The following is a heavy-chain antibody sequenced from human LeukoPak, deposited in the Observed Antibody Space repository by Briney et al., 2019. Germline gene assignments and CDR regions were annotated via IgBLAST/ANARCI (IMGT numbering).Heavy chain of an antibody. CDR1: GGSFSGYY. V-gene: IGHV4-34*01. D-gene: IGHD6-6*01. J-gene: IGHJ4*02. CDR2: INHSGST. CDR3: ARGPLWGYSSSSFDY. Sequence: PSETLSLTCAVYGGSFSGYYWSWIRQPPGKGLEWIGEINHSGSTNYNPSLKSRVTISVDTSKNQFSLKLSSVTAADTAVYYYARGPLWGYSSSSFDYWGQGTLVTVSS.